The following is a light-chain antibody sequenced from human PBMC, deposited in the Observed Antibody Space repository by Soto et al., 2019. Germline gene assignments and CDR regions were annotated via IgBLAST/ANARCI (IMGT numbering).Light chain of an antibody. J-gene: IGKJ1*01. V-gene: IGKV3-11*01. CDR2: DAS. CDR3: QQRRYWQVT. Sequence: EIVLTQSPAILSISPGERATLSCRASQSVSSYFAWSQQKPGQAPRLLIYDASNRATGVPARFSGSGSGTDFTLTISSLEPEDFAVYYCQQRRYWQVTFGQGTQVEIK. CDR1: QSVSSY.